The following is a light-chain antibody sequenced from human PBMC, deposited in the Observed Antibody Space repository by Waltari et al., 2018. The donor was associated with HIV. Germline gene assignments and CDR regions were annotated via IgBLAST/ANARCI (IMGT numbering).Light chain of an antibody. J-gene: IGKJ1*01. Sequence: IVLTQSPATLSLSPGERATLSCRASQSVNSFLAWYQQKPGQAPRRLIYDASNRATGIPARFSGSASGTDFTLTISSLEPEDFAVYYCQQRSSWPPTFGQGTKVEIK. CDR3: QQRSSWPPT. CDR2: DAS. CDR1: QSVNSF. V-gene: IGKV3-11*01.